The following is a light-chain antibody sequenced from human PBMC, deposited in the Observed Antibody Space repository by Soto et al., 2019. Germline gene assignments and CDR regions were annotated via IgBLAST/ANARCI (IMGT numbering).Light chain of an antibody. J-gene: IGKJ3*01. V-gene: IGKV1-33*01. CDR2: DAS. Sequence: DIQMNQSPSSLSASVGDRVTITCQASQDIDNYLNWYQQKPGQAPKLLIYDASNLETGVPSRFSGRGSGTDFTFTISRLEPEDFAVYYCQQYGSSPFTFGPGTKVDIK. CDR1: QDIDNY. CDR3: QQYGSSPFT.